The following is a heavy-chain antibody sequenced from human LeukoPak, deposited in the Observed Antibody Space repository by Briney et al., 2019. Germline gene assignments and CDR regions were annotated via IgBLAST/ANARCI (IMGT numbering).Heavy chain of an antibody. J-gene: IGHJ3*02. D-gene: IGHD6-19*01. V-gene: IGHV3-30*02. CDR1: GFTFSSYG. Sequence: GGSLRLSCAASGFTFSSYGMYWVRQAPGKGLEWVAFIRYDGSNKYYAESVKGRLTISRDTSKSTLYLQMNSLRVEDTAVYYSAKESSSGWHDAFDIWGQGTMVTVSS. CDR3: AKESSSGWHDAFDI. CDR2: IRYDGSNK.